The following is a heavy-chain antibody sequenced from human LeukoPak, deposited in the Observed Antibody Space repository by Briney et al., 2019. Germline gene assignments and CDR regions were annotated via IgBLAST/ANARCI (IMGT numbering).Heavy chain of an antibody. CDR1: GGSISSYY. J-gene: IGHJ4*02. CDR3: ARDKVSTGTFDY. D-gene: IGHD1-1*01. V-gene: IGHV4-59*01. Sequence: SETLSLTCSVSGGSISSYYWSWIRQPPGKGLEWIGNSGSTNYNPSLKSRVTISVDTSKNQFSLKLTSVTAADTAVYYCARDKVSTGTFDYWGQGTLVTVSS. CDR2: SGST.